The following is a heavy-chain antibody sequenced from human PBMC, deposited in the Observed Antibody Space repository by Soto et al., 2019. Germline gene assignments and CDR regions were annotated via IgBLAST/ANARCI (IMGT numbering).Heavy chain of an antibody. CDR2: MNPHSGNT. J-gene: IGHJ4*02. CDR3: AGGKPLGN. CDR1: GYTFTSYD. V-gene: IGHV1-8*01. Sequence: QVQLVQSGAEVKKPGASVKVSCKASGYTFTSYDINWVRQATGQGLEWMGWMNPHSGNTGYAQKFQGRVTMTRDTSGTTAYMARSNVRSEDPSGYYWAGGKPLGNWGQGTLVTVSS. D-gene: IGHD7-27*01.